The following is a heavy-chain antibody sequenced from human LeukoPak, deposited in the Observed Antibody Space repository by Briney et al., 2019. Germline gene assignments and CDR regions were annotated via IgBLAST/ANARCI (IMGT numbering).Heavy chain of an antibody. CDR2: IYTSGST. J-gene: IGHJ4*02. V-gene: IGHV4-61*02. CDR1: GGSISSGSYY. Sequence: PSETLSLTCTVSGGSISSGSYYWSWIRQAAGKGLEWIGRIYTSGSTNYNPSLKSRVTISVDTSKNQFSLKLSSVTAADTAVYYCARDPYPDDSGHNWGQGTLVTVSS. D-gene: IGHD4-17*01. CDR3: ARDPYPDDSGHN.